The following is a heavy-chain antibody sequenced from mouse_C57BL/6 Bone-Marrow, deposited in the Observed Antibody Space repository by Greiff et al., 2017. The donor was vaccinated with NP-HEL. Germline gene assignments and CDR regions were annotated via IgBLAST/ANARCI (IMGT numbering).Heavy chain of an antibody. CDR3: ARSALITTKEYYFDY. Sequence: QVQLQQSGAELVRPGASVKLSCKASGYTFTDYYINWVKQRPGQGLEWIARIYPGSGNTYYNEKFKGKATLTAEKSSSTAYMQLSSLTSEDSAVYFCARSALITTKEYYFDYWGQGTTLTVSS. V-gene: IGHV1-76*01. J-gene: IGHJ2*01. CDR2: IYPGSGNT. CDR1: GYTFTDYY. D-gene: IGHD1-1*01.